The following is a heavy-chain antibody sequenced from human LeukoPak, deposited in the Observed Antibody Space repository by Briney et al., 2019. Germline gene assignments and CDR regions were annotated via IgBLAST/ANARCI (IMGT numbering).Heavy chain of an antibody. D-gene: IGHD6-6*01. J-gene: IGHJ5*02. CDR3: ARVPSRVAKNWFDP. CDR2: ISAYNGNT. CDR1: GYTFTSYG. V-gene: IGHV1-18*01. Sequence: GASVKVSCKASGYTFTSYGISWVRQAPGQGLEWMGWISAYNGNTNYAQKLQGRVTMTTDTSTSTAYMELRSLRSDDTAVYYCARVPSRVAKNWFDPWGRGTLVTVSS.